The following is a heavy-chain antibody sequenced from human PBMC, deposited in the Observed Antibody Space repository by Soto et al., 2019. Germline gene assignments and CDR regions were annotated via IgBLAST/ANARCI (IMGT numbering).Heavy chain of an antibody. CDR1: GFTFNNYA. V-gene: IGHV3-30-3*01. Sequence: QVQLVESGGGVVQPGGSLRLSCAASGFTFNNYAVHWVRQAPGKGLAWVALISYDGSNKYYADSVKGRFTISRDNSKTTLYLQMNSLRAEHTAVYCCASQLLTIGSFDSWGQGTLVTVSS. CDR2: ISYDGSNK. J-gene: IGHJ4*02. D-gene: IGHD2-2*01. CDR3: ASQLLTIGSFDS.